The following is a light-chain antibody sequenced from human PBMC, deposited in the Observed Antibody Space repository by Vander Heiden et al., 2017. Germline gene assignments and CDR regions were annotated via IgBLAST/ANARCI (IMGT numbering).Light chain of an antibody. CDR3: SAWDSSLNAVV. J-gene: IGLJ2*01. CDR2: GDY. CDR1: NNNVGFQG. V-gene: IGLV10-54*04. Sequence: QAGLTQPPSVSKDLRQTATLTCTGNNNNVGFQGAAWLQHHQGHPPRLLAYGDYNRPSGISERFSASRSGSTASLTITGLQPEDEADYYCSAWDSSLNAVVFGGGTKLTVL.